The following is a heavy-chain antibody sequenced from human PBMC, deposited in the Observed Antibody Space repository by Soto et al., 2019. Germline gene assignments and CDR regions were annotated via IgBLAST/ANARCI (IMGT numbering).Heavy chain of an antibody. Sequence: GESLKISCKGSGYSFTSYWIGWVRQMPGKGLEWMGIIYPGDSDTRYSPSFQGQVTISADKSISTAYLQWSSLKASDTAMYYCARLNSMTMVRGVISSHGKAVWGQGTTVTVSS. D-gene: IGHD3-10*01. CDR1: GYSFTSYW. J-gene: IGHJ6*02. CDR3: ARLNSMTMVRGVISSHGKAV. V-gene: IGHV5-51*01. CDR2: IYPGDSDT.